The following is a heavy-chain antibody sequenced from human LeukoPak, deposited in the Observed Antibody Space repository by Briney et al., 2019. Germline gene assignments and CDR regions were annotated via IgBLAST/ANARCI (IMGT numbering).Heavy chain of an antibody. D-gene: IGHD6-19*01. CDR3: AREGYSSGWFLDY. Sequence: PSETLSLTCTVSGYSISSGYYWGWIRQPPGKGLEWIGYIYYSGSTNYNPSLKSRVTISVDTSKNQFSLKLSSVTAADTAVYYCAREGYSSGWFLDYWGQGTLVTVSS. CDR2: IYYSGST. V-gene: IGHV4-61*01. J-gene: IGHJ4*02. CDR1: GYSISSGYY.